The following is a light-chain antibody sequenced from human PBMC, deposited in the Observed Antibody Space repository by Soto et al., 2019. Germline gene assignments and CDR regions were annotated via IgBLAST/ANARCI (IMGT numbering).Light chain of an antibody. CDR3: SSYTSSRTLV. V-gene: IGLV2-14*01. CDR1: SSDVGGYNY. CDR2: EVS. Sequence: QSALTQPASVSGSPGQSITISCTGTSSDVGGYNYVSWYQQHPGKAPKLMIYEVSNRPSGVANRFSGSKSGNTASLTISGLHADDEADYYCSSYTSSRTLVFGGGTKLTVL. J-gene: IGLJ2*01.